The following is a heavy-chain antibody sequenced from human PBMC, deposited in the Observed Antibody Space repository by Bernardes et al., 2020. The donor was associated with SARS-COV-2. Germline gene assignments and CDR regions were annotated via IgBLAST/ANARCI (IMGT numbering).Heavy chain of an antibody. CDR3: ARDLDYYGMDV. V-gene: IGHV3-74*01. CDR2: ISSDGSST. CDR1: GLTFSSYW. Sequence: GGSLRLSCAASGLTFSSYWMHWVRQVPGKGLVWVSRISSDGSSTSSADSVKGRFTISRDNSKNTLYLQMNSLRAEDTAVYYCARDLDYYGMDVWGQGTTVTVSS. J-gene: IGHJ6*02.